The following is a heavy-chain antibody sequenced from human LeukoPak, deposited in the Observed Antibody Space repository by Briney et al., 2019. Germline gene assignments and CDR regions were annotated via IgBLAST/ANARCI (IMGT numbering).Heavy chain of an antibody. CDR1: GGSFSGYY. V-gene: IGHV4-34*01. J-gene: IGHJ4*02. CDR2: INHSGST. Sequence: SETLSLTCAVYGGSFSGYYWSWIRQPPGKGLEWIGEINHSGSTNYNPSLKSRVTISVDTSKNQFSLKLSSVTAADTAVYYCARESRLVGASVDWGQGTLVTVSS. D-gene: IGHD1-26*01. CDR3: ARESRLVGASVD.